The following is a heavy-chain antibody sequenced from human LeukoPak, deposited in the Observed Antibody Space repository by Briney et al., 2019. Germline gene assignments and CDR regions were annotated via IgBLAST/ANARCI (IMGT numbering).Heavy chain of an antibody. CDR3: ARYQTGSMIEY. Sequence: SDTLSLTCAVSVGSFSGRIYYWGWIRQPPGKGLEWTGTISYTGITFYNPSLKSRVSISVDTSKNQFSLELSSVTAADTAVYYCARYQTGSMIEYWGQGTRVTVSS. CDR2: ISYTGIT. CDR1: VGSFSGRIYY. V-gene: IGHV4-39*01. J-gene: IGHJ4*02. D-gene: IGHD2-15*01.